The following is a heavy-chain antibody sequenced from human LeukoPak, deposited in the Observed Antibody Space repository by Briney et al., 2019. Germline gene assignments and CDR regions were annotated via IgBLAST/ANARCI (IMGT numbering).Heavy chain of an antibody. CDR1: GFSFSYYW. V-gene: IGHV3-74*01. CDR2: IIGDGTRT. J-gene: IGHJ5*02. D-gene: IGHD2-8*01. Sequence: GGSLRLSCAAPGFSFSYYWMQWVRQGSGKGPGWVSRIIGDGTRTDYADSVKGRFTISRDNAKSTLYLQMNSLTVEDTAVYYCLRVDDTNGHNWFDPWGQGTLVTVSS. CDR3: LRVDDTNGHNWFDP.